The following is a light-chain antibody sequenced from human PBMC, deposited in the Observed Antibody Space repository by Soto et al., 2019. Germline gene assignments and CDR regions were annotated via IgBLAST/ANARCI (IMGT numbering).Light chain of an antibody. CDR1: QSVSSN. CDR2: GAS. V-gene: IGKV3-15*01. J-gene: IGKJ1*01. CDR3: QHYNNWPRT. Sequence: EIVMTQSPATLSVSPGERATLSCRASQSVSSNLAWYQQKPGQAPMLLIHGASTRATGIPARFSGSGSGTEFTLTFRSLQSEDFAVYYCQHYNNWPRTFGQGTKVEIK.